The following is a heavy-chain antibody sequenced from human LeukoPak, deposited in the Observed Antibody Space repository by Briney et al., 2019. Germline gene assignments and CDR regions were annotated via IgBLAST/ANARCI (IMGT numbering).Heavy chain of an antibody. CDR2: IYYSGST. Sequence: SETLSLTCTASGGSISSYHWSWIRQPPGKGLEWIGYIYYSGSTNYNPSLKSRVTISVDTSKNQFSLKLSSVTAADTAVYYCARSYSSSWYEYFQHWGQGSLVTVSS. CDR1: GGSISSYH. D-gene: IGHD6-13*01. J-gene: IGHJ1*01. V-gene: IGHV4-59*01. CDR3: ARSYSSSWYEYFQH.